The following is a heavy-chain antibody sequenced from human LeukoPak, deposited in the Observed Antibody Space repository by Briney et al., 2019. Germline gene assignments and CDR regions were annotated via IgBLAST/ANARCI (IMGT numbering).Heavy chain of an antibody. CDR2: VYYTGST. D-gene: IGHD2-2*01. CDR3: AGTRYCSSASCQTTAP. J-gene: IGHJ5*02. Sequence: SGPALVKPTQTLTLTCTFSGFSLSTSGLCVSWIRQPPGKGLEWIGYVYYTGSTNYNPSLKSRVTISVDTSKNQFSLKLNSVTAADTAVYYCAGTRYCSSASCQTTAPWGQGTLVTVSS. CDR1: GFSLSTSGLC. V-gene: IGHV4-61*08.